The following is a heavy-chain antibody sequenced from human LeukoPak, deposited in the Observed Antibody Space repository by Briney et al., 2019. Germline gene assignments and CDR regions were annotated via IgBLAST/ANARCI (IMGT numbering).Heavy chain of an antibody. D-gene: IGHD6-6*01. Sequence: SVKVSCKASGGTFSSYAISWVRQAPGQGLEWMGRVIPILDITNYAQKFQGRVTVTADKSTSTAYMELSSLRSEDTAVYYCARGLGSSSQYYYYGMDVWGQGTTVTVSS. J-gene: IGHJ6*02. V-gene: IGHV1-69*04. CDR2: VIPILDIT. CDR3: ARGLGSSSQYYYYGMDV. CDR1: GGTFSSYA.